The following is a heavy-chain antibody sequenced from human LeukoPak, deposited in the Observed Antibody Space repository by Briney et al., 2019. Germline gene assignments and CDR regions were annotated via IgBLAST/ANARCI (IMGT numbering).Heavy chain of an antibody. J-gene: IGHJ6*03. CDR1: GGSISSYY. CDR2: IYTSGST. D-gene: IGHD3-10*01. V-gene: IGHV4-4*09. Sequence: SETLSLTCTVSGGSISSYYWSWIRQPPGKGLEWIGYIYTSGSTNYNTSLKSRVTISVNTSKNQFSLKLSSVTAADTAVYYCARGDYYYGSGSYRGYYYYYYMDVWGKGTTVTVSS. CDR3: ARGDYYYGSGSYRGYYYYYYMDV.